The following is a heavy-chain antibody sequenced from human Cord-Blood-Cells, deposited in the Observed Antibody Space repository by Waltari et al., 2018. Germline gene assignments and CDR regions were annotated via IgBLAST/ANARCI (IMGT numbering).Heavy chain of an antibody. CDR2: INHSGST. V-gene: IGHV4-34*01. J-gene: IGHJ4*02. CDR1: GGSFSGYY. CDR3: ARCDIVAVVDY. Sequence: QVQLQQWGAGLLKPSETLSLTCAVYGGSFSGYYWSWIRQPPGKGLEWIGEINHSGSTNYNPSLKSRVTISVDTSKNQFSLKLSSVTAADTAVYYCARCDIVAVVDYWGQGTLVTVSS. D-gene: IGHD2-2*01.